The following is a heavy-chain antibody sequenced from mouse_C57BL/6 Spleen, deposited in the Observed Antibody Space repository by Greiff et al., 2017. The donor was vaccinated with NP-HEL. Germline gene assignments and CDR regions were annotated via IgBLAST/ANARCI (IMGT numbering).Heavy chain of an antibody. V-gene: IGHV1-80*01. CDR2: IYPGDGDT. D-gene: IGHD4-1*01. CDR1: GYAFSSYW. Sequence: VQLQQSGAELVKPGASVKISCKASGYAFSSYWMNWVKQRPGKGLEWIGQIYPGDGDTNYNGKFKGKATLTADKSSSTAYMQLSSLTSEDSAVDFCELTGHYYAMDYWGKGTSVTVSS. CDR3: ELTGHYYAMDY. J-gene: IGHJ4*01.